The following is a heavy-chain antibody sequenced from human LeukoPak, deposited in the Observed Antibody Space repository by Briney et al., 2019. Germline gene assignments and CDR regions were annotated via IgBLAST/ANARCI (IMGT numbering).Heavy chain of an antibody. CDR2: IKQDGSEK. D-gene: IGHD6-13*01. V-gene: IGHV3-7*01. CDR1: GFTFSSYW. J-gene: IGHJ6*02. Sequence: PGGSLRPSCAASGFTFSSYWMSWVRQAPGKGLEWAANIKQDGSEKYYVDSVKGRFTISRDNAKNSLYLQMNSLRAEDTAVYYCARGKGSYSSSWYPFYYYYYGMDVWGQGTTVTVSS. CDR3: ARGKGSYSSSWYPFYYYYYGMDV.